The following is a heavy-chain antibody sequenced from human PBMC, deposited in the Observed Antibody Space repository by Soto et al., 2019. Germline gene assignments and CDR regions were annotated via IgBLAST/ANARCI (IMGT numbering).Heavy chain of an antibody. D-gene: IGHD6-19*01. CDR2: TYYRSKWYN. CDR3: ARGRGEVAGGIWDVPDIAFDI. CDR1: GDSVSSNSAA. V-gene: IGHV6-1*01. J-gene: IGHJ3*02. Sequence: QSQTLSLTCAISGDSVSSNSAAWNWIRQSPSRGLEWLGRTYYRSKWYNDYAVSVKSRITINPDTSKNQFSLQLNSVTPEDTAVYYCARGRGEVAGGIWDVPDIAFDIWGQGTMVTVSS.